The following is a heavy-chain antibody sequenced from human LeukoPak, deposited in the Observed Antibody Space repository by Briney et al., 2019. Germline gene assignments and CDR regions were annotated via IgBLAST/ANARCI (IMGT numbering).Heavy chain of an antibody. CDR1: GYTFTTYG. J-gene: IGHJ4*02. CDR2: ISAYNGNT. CDR3: ARGSSDGYNCGRESDY. D-gene: IGHD5-24*01. V-gene: IGHV1-18*01. Sequence: ASVKVSCKASGYTFTTYGINWVRQAPGQGLEWMGWISAYNGNTNYAQKLQGRVTMTTDTSTRTAYMELRSLRSDDTAVYYCARGSSDGYNCGRESDYWGQGTLVTVSS.